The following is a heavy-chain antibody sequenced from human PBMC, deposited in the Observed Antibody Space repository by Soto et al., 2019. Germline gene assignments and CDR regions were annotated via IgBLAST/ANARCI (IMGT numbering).Heavy chain of an antibody. CDR1: SGSISSGNW. CDR2: IYYTGAT. V-gene: IGHV4-4*02. D-gene: IGHD6-25*01. CDR3: ARVFSSGSGWMYYFDL. Sequence: QVQLQESGPGLVESSGTLSLTCEVSSGSISSGNWWSWVRQPPVKGLEWIGEIYYTGATNYNPSLKSRVTTTIDKSKDQFSLNLRSATAADTAVYYCARVFSSGSGWMYYFDLGGQGILVSVSS. J-gene: IGHJ4*02.